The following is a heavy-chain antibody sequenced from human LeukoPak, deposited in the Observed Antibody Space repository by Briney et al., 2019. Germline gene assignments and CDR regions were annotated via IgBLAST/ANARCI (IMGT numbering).Heavy chain of an antibody. D-gene: IGHD3-16*01. V-gene: IGHV3-21*01. Sequence: GGSLRLSCAASGFIFDTHDMNWVRQAPGKGLEWVSSISSSSSYIYYADSVKGRFTISRDNAKNSLYLQMNSLRAEDTAVYYCARGRGYFDYWGQGTLVTVSS. CDR2: ISSSSSYI. CDR3: ARGRGYFDY. J-gene: IGHJ4*02. CDR1: GFIFDTHD.